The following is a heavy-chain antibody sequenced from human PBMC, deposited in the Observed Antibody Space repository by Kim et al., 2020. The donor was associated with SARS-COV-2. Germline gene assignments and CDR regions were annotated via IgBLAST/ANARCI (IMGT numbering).Heavy chain of an antibody. CDR3: ARGDDYGGNSYYYYYGMDV. CDR2: ISAYNGNT. J-gene: IGHJ6*02. D-gene: IGHD4-17*01. V-gene: IGHV1-18*01. Sequence: ASVKVSCKASGYTFTSYGISWVRQAPGQRLEWMGWISAYNGNTNYAQKLQGRVTMTTDTSTSTAYMELRSLRSDDTAVYYCARGDDYGGNSYYYYYGMDVWGQGTTVTVSS. CDR1: GYTFTSYG.